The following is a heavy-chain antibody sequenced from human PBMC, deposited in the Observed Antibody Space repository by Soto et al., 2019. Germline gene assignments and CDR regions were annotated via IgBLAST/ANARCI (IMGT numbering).Heavy chain of an antibody. Sequence: GGSLRLSCAASGFTFSSYWMSWVRQAPGKGLEWVANIKQDGSEKYYVDSVKGRFTISRDNAKNSLYLQMNSLRAEDTAVYYCAREGCTNGVCYRYYFDYWGQGTLVTVS. V-gene: IGHV3-7*03. CDR3: AREGCTNGVCYRYYFDY. CDR1: GFTFSSYW. D-gene: IGHD2-8*01. CDR2: IKQDGSEK. J-gene: IGHJ4*02.